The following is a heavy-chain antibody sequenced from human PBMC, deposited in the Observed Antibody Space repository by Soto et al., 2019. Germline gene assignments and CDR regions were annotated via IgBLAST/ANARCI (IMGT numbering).Heavy chain of an antibody. CDR2: IYYSGST. CDR1: GGSISSGGYY. V-gene: IGHV4-31*03. J-gene: IGHJ4*02. CDR3: ASATDVWSGYLKAFDY. D-gene: IGHD3-3*01. Sequence: QVQLQESGPGLVKPSQTLSLTCTVSGGSISSGGYYWSWIRQHPGKGLEWIGYIYYSGSTYYNPSLKSRVTISVDTSKNQCSLKLSSVTAADTAVYYCASATDVWSGYLKAFDYWGQGTLVTVSS.